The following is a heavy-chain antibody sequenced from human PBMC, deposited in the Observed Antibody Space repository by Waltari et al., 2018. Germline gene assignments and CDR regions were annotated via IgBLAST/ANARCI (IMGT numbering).Heavy chain of an antibody. CDR1: GGPISSSSHY. D-gene: IGHD3-3*01. J-gene: IGHJ4*02. V-gene: IGHV4-39*01. CDR3: ARRARAGSGVYYFDS. CDR2: INYIGNT. Sequence: QLQLQESGPGLVKPSETLSLTCTVSGGPISSSSHYWGWIRQPPGKGLEWFGSINYIGNTYNNPSLKSRVTISVDTSKNQFSLKMNSVTATDTAVYYCARRARAGSGVYYFDSWGQGTLVTVSS.